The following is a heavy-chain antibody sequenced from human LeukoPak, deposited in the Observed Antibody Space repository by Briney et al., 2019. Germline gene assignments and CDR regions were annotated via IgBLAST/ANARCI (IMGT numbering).Heavy chain of an antibody. D-gene: IGHD3-16*01. Sequence: GGSLRLSCAASGFTFSSYWMHWVRQAPGKGLVWVSRINSDGSSTSYADSVKGRFTISRDNAKNTLYLQMNSLRAEGTAVYYCALITFGGVTPFDYWGQGTLVTVSS. CDR1: GFTFSSYW. J-gene: IGHJ4*02. CDR3: ALITFGGVTPFDY. V-gene: IGHV3-74*01. CDR2: INSDGSST.